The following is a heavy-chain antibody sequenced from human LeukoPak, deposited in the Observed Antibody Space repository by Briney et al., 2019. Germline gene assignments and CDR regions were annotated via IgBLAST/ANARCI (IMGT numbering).Heavy chain of an antibody. CDR3: ARDGDIVVVPAAMRGFDY. CDR1: GFTFSSYA. Sequence: GGSLRLSCAASGFTFSSYAMHWVRQAPGKGLEWVAVISYDGSNKYYADSVKGRFTISRDNAKNSLYLQMNSLRAEDTAVYYCARDGDIVVVPAAMRGFDYWGQGTLVTVSS. D-gene: IGHD2-2*01. J-gene: IGHJ4*02. CDR2: ISYDGSNK. V-gene: IGHV3-30*04.